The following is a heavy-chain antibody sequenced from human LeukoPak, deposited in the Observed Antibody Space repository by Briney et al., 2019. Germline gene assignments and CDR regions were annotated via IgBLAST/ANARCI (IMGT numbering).Heavy chain of an antibody. CDR3: ARQYCGRSSCFFDY. J-gene: IGHJ4*02. CDR1: GFTLSSYN. Sequence: GGSLRLSGAASGFTLSSYNMDWVRQAPGKGLEWVSFISSSRYIHYADSVKGRFAISRDNAKNSLYLQMNSLRAEDTAVYYCARQYCGRSSCFFDYWGQGTLVTVSS. D-gene: IGHD2-21*01. CDR2: ISSSRYI. V-gene: IGHV3-21*01.